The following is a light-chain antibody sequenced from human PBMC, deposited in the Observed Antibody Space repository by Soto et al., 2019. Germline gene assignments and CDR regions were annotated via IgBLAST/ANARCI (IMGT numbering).Light chain of an antibody. V-gene: IGKV3-15*01. CDR3: QQYFTWWT. CDR1: QNIGSN. Sequence: EIAMEQAPATLSVSPGETAMLSCRASQNIGSNLAWYQQRPGQAPRLLIYGASSRVTGIPARFSGSGSGTDFTLTISSLQSEDFAVYHCQQYFTWWTFGQGTRWIS. CDR2: GAS. J-gene: IGKJ1*01.